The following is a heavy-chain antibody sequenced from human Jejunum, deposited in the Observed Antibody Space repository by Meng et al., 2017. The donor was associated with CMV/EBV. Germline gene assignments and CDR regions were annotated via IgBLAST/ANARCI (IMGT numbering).Heavy chain of an antibody. D-gene: IGHD3-10*01. CDR2: ISRSGSAV. CDR1: GFSFSSYE. V-gene: IGHV3-48*03. J-gene: IGHJ4*02. CDR3: VRDSASGSRNPGVH. Sequence: GFSFSSYEFNWVRQAPGKGLEWISSISRSGSAVYYADSVQGRFTISRDNAKNSLFLQMNSLGAEDTALYYCVRDSASGSRNPGVHWGQGTLVTVSS.